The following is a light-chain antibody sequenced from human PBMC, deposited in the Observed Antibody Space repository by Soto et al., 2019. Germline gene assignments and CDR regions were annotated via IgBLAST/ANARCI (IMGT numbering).Light chain of an antibody. CDR2: GTS. CDR1: QSVSRSY. V-gene: IGKV3D-7*01. Sequence: PGERVTLSSRASQSVSRSYLTWYQQKPGQAPRLLIYGTSTRATSIPARFSGSGSGTDFTLTISSLQPEDFAVYYCQQDYNLPRTFGQGIKLEIK. CDR3: QQDYNLPRT. J-gene: IGKJ2*01.